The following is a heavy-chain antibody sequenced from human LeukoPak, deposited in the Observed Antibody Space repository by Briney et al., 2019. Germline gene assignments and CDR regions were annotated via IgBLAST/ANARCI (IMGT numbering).Heavy chain of an antibody. V-gene: IGHV3-23*01. Sequence: GGSPRLSCAASGFTFSSYAMSWVRQAPGKGLEWVSAISGSGGSTYYADSVKGRFTISRDNSKNTLYLQMNSLRAEDTAVYYCAKHYDSSGDYFDYWGQGTLVTVSS. D-gene: IGHD3-22*01. CDR3: AKHYDSSGDYFDY. CDR2: ISGSGGST. CDR1: GFTFSSYA. J-gene: IGHJ4*02.